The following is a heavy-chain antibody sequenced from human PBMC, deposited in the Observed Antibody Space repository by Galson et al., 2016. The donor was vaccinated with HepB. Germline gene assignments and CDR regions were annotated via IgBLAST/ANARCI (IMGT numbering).Heavy chain of an antibody. D-gene: IGHD5-18*01. V-gene: IGHV5-51*01. J-gene: IGHJ4*02. Sequence: VRQMPGKGLEWMGIIHLGDSDTRNSPSFQGQVTISVYKSISTAYLQWSILKASDAAMYLCARRRDTARPARYFDYWAQGTLVTVSS. CDR2: IHLGDSDT. CDR3: ARRRDTARPARYFDY.